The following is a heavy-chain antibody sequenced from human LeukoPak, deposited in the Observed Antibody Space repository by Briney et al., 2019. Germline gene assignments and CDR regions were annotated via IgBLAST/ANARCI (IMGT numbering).Heavy chain of an antibody. CDR1: GFTFSSYE. D-gene: IGHD1-14*01. J-gene: IGHJ5*02. V-gene: IGHV3-48*03. CDR3: ARLRLRINWFDP. CDR2: ISSSGSTI. Sequence: GGSLRLSCAASGFTFSSYEMNWVRQAPGKGLEWASYISSSGSTIYYADSVKGRFTISRDNAKNSLNLQMNSLRAEDTAVYYCARLRLRINWFDPWGQGTLVTVSS.